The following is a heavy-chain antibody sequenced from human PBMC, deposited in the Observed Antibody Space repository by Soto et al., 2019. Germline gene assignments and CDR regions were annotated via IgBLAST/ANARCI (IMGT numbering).Heavy chain of an antibody. CDR2: IYYSGST. V-gene: IGHV4-59*01. Sequence: PSETLSLTCTVSGGSISSYYWSWIRQPPGKGLEWIGYIYYSGSTNYNPSLKSRVTISVDTSKNQFSLKLSSVTAADTAVYYCARSFGGAFELAFDIWGQGTMVTVSS. CDR3: ARSFGGAFELAFDI. D-gene: IGHD3-10*01. CDR1: GGSISSYY. J-gene: IGHJ3*02.